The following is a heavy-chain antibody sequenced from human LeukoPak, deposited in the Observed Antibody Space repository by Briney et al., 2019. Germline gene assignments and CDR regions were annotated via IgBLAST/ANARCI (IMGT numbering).Heavy chain of an antibody. Sequence: GASVKVSCKASGYTFTSYGISWVRQAPGQGLEWMGWISAYNGNTNYAQKLQGRVTMTTDTSTSTAYMELRSLRSDDTAVYYCARDSFDILSPGDFQHWGQGTLVTVSS. V-gene: IGHV1-18*01. CDR1: GYTFTSYG. J-gene: IGHJ1*01. CDR2: ISAYNGNT. CDR3: ARDSFDILSPGDFQH. D-gene: IGHD3-9*01.